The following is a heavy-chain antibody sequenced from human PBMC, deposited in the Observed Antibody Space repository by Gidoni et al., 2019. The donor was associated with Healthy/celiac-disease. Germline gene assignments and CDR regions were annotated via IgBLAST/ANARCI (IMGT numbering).Heavy chain of an antibody. CDR1: GGTFSSYA. CDR2: CIPIFGTA. J-gene: IGHJ4*02. D-gene: IGHD2-15*01. Sequence: QVQLVQSGDEVMKPGSSVKVSCKASGGTFSSYAISCVRQAPGQGLEWMGGCIPIFGTANYAQKVHGRVTITADESTSTAYMELSSLRSEDTAVYYCERDVTYCRGCSCYFDYWGQGTLVTVSS. CDR3: ERDVTYCRGCSCYFDY. V-gene: IGHV1-69*01.